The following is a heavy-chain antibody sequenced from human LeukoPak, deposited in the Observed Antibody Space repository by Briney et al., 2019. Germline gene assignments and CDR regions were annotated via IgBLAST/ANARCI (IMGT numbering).Heavy chain of an antibody. D-gene: IGHD4-17*01. CDR1: GFTFDDYG. J-gene: IGHJ6*03. CDR3: ARISLTTGSYYYYYMDV. Sequence: PGGSLRLSCAASGFTFDDYGMSWVRQAPGKGLEWVSGINWNGSSTGYADSVKGRFTISRDNAKNSLYLQMNSLRAEDTALYYCARISLTTGSYYYYYMDVWGKGTTVTVSS. CDR2: INWNGSST. V-gene: IGHV3-20*04.